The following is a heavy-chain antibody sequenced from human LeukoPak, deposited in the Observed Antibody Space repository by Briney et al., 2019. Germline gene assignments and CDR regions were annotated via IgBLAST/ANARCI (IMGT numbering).Heavy chain of an antibody. Sequence: GESLKISCKGSGYSFTSYWIGWVRQMPGKGLEWMGIIYPGDSDTRYSPSFQGQVTISADKSISTPYLQWSSLKASDTAMYYCARSSRDSYYYYGMDVWGQGTTVTVSS. CDR1: GYSFTSYW. CDR3: ARSSRDSYYYYGMDV. D-gene: IGHD2-2*01. CDR2: IYPGDSDT. V-gene: IGHV5-51*01. J-gene: IGHJ6*02.